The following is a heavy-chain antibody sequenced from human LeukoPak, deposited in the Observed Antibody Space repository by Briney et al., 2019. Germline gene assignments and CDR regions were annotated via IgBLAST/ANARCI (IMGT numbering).Heavy chain of an antibody. CDR2: ISWDGGST. CDR1: GFTFDDYA. J-gene: IGHJ4*02. V-gene: IGHV3-43D*03. D-gene: IGHD2-21*02. Sequence: GGSLRLSCAASGFTFDDYAMHWVRQAPGKGLEWVSLISWDGGSTYYADSVKGRFTISRDNSKNSPYLQMNSLRAEDTALYYCAKGDGLGGAWDYWGQGTLVTVSS. CDR3: AKGDGLGGAWDY.